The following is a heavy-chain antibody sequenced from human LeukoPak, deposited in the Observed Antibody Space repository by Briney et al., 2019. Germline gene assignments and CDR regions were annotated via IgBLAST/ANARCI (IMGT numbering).Heavy chain of an antibody. D-gene: IGHD4-17*01. CDR2: IYYSGST. CDR3: ARGRAKSPLRMYYYGMDV. V-gene: IGHV4-30-4*01. CDR1: GGSISSGDYY. Sequence: TSETLSLTCTVSGGSISSGDYYWSWIRQPPGKGLEWIGYIYYSGSTYYNPSLKSRVTISVDRSKNQFSLKLSSVTAADTAVYYCARGRAKSPLRMYYYGMDVWGQGTTVTVSS. J-gene: IGHJ6*02.